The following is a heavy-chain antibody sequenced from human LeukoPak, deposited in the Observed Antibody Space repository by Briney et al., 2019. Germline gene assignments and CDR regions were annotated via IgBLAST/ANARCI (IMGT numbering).Heavy chain of an antibody. CDR1: GFTFSSYS. Sequence: GGSLRLSCAASGFTFSSYSMNWVSQAPGKGLEWVSSISSSSSYIYYADSVKGRFTISRDNAKNSLYLQMNSLRAEDTAVYYCARERGYSYGYSDYWGQGTLVTVSS. D-gene: IGHD5-18*01. V-gene: IGHV3-21*01. CDR2: ISSSSSYI. J-gene: IGHJ4*02. CDR3: ARERGYSYGYSDY.